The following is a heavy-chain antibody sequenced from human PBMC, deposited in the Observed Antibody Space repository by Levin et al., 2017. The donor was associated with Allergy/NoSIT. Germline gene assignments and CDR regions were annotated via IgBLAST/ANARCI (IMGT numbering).Heavy chain of an antibody. CDR1: GGSISSGGYY. V-gene: IGHV4-31*03. Sequence: PSETLSLTCTVSGGSISSGGYYWSWIRQHPGTGLEWIGYIYYSGNTYYNPSLKSRVTISVDTSKNQFSLKLNSVTAADTAVYYCARRESGYTYAYPYWGQGTLVTVSS. D-gene: IGHD5-18*01. CDR3: ARRESGYTYAYPY. J-gene: IGHJ4*02. CDR2: IYYSGNT.